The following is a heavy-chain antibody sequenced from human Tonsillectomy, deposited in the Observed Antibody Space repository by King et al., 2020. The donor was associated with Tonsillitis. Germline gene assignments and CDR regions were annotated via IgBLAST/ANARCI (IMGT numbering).Heavy chain of an antibody. Sequence: VQLVESGGGLVKPGGSLRLSCAASGFTFSNAWMSWVRQAPGKGLEWVGRIKSKTDGGTTDYAAPVKGRFTISRDDSKNTLYLQMNSLKTEDTAVYYCTTYLYDILTGYCYWGQGTLVTVSS. V-gene: IGHV3-15*01. CDR1: GFTFSNAW. CDR3: TTYLYDILTGYCY. D-gene: IGHD3-9*01. CDR2: IKSKTDGGTT. J-gene: IGHJ4*02.